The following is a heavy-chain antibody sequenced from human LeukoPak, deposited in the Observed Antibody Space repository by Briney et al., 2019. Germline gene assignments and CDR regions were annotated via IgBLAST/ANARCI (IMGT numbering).Heavy chain of an antibody. CDR1: GYTFTGYY. CDR2: ISAYNGNT. D-gene: IGHD3-22*01. CDR3: ARDPLTYYYDSSGCSYFDY. Sequence: ASVKVSCTASGYTFTGYYMHWVRQASGQGLEWMGWISAYNGNTNYAQLLQGRVTMTTDTSTSTAYMELRSLRSDDTAVYYCARDPLTYYYDSSGCSYFDYWGQGTLVTASS. J-gene: IGHJ4*02. V-gene: IGHV1-18*04.